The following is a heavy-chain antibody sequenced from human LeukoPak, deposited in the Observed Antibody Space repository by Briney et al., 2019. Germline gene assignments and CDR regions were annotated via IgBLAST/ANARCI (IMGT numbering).Heavy chain of an antibody. CDR1: GFTFSSYG. D-gene: IGHD6-13*01. CDR2: IRYDGSNK. CDR3: AKGRDSSSWYGMDY. J-gene: IGHJ4*02. Sequence: PGGSLRLSCAASGFTFSSYGMHWVRQAPGKGLEWVAFIRYDGSNKYYADSVKGRFTISRDKAKNSLYLQMNSLRAEDTAFYYCAKGRDSSSWYGMDYWGQGTLVTVSS. V-gene: IGHV3-30*02.